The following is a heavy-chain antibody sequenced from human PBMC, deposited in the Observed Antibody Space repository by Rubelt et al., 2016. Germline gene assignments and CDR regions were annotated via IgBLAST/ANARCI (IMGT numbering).Heavy chain of an antibody. Sequence: GYADSVKGRFTISRDNAKNSLYLQMNSLRAEDTALYYCAKERTGYCSGGSCYGYGMDVWGQGTTVTVSS. J-gene: IGHJ6*02. D-gene: IGHD2-15*01. CDR3: AKERTGYCSGGSCYGYGMDV. V-gene: IGHV3-9*01.